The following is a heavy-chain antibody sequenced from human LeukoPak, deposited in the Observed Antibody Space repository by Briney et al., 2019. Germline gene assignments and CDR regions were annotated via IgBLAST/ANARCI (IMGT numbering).Heavy chain of an antibody. J-gene: IGHJ5*02. CDR2: INHSSGET. CDR3: AGYPGRDFQPP. V-gene: IGHV1-2*02. CDR1: GYTFIAYH. Sequence: ASVKVSCTAVGYTFIAYHLHWVRHAPGQSLWRMGWINHSSGETKYEQKFQGRVALTRDTSINTAYMEMSSLGSADTGVYYCAGYPGRDFQPPWGQGTQVTV. D-gene: IGHD3-16*02.